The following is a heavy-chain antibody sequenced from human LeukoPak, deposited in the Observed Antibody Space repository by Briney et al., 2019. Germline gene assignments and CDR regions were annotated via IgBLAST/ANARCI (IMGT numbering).Heavy chain of an antibody. CDR1: GFTFSGYE. D-gene: IGHD3-22*01. J-gene: IGHJ4*02. V-gene: IGHV3-48*03. Sequence: GGSLRLSCAASGFTFSGYEMNWVRQAPGKGLEWVSYISSSGSTIYYADSVKGRFTISRDNAKNSLYLQMNSLGGEDTAIYYCATEGPQPGGYDYWGQGTVVTVFS. CDR3: ATEGPQPGGYDY. CDR2: ISSSGSTI.